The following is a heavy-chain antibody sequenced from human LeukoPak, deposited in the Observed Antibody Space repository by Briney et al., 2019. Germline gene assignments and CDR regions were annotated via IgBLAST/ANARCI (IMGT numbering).Heavy chain of an antibody. D-gene: IGHD2-2*02. Sequence: SVKVSCKASGGTFSSYAISWVRQAPGQGLEWMGGIIPIFGTANYAQKFQGRVTITTGESTSTAYMELSSLRSEDTAVYYCAFLGYCSSTSCYTPYLYYYYMDVWGKGTTVTVSS. CDR3: AFLGYCSSTSCYTPYLYYYYMDV. CDR1: GGTFSSYA. CDR2: IIPIFGTA. J-gene: IGHJ6*03. V-gene: IGHV1-69*05.